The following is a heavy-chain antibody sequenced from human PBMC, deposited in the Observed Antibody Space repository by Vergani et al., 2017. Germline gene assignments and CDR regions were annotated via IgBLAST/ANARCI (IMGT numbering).Heavy chain of an antibody. Sequence: EVQLLESGGGLVKLGGSLRPSCPALGFPFSPYALSWVGQVPGKGLEWVPAISGSGGSKYYADPLKGRFTISRDNSKNTLYLQMNSLRAEDTAVYYCAKDGYLNWGDGFHDYYYMDVWGKGTTVTVSS. CDR3: AKDGYLNWGDGFHDYYYMDV. D-gene: IGHD7-27*01. CDR1: GFPFSPYA. V-gene: IGHV3-23*01. J-gene: IGHJ6*03. CDR2: ISGSGGSK.